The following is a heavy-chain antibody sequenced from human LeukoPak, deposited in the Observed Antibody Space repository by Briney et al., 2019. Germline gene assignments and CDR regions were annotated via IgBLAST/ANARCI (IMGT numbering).Heavy chain of an antibody. Sequence: ASVKVSCKASGYTFTVYYMHWVRQAPGQGLEWMGWINPNSGGTNYAQKFQGRVTMTRDTSISTAYMELSRLRSDDTAVYYCARRGSGSDENFDYWGQGTLVTVSS. V-gene: IGHV1-2*02. CDR1: GYTFTVYY. CDR3: ARRGSGSDENFDY. CDR2: INPNSGGT. D-gene: IGHD3-10*01. J-gene: IGHJ4*02.